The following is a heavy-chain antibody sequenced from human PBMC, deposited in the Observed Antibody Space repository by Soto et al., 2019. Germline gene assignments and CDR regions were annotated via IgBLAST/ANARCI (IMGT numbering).Heavy chain of an antibody. V-gene: IGHV3-66*04. CDR2: IYSGGNT. Sequence: EVQLVESGGSLVQPGGSLRLSCAASGFSVSSNYMTWVRQAPGQGLECVSVIYSGGNTYYADSVKGRFTISSDNSKNTLYLQMNNVRAEDTAVYYCARRHFYGSYWGHGTLVTVSS. CDR3: ARRHFYGSY. J-gene: IGHJ4*01. D-gene: IGHD3-10*01. CDR1: GFSVSSNY.